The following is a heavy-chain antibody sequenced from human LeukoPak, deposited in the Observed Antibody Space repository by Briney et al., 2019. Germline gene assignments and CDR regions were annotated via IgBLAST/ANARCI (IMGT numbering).Heavy chain of an antibody. Sequence: SETLSLTCTVSGGSISSSSYYWGWIRQPPGKGLEWIGSIYYSGSTYYNPSLKSRVTISVDTSKNQFSLKMRSVTAADTAIYYCSRRMTRESLRASRIDPFDIWATGQRSASL. V-gene: IGHV4-39*07. CDR2: IYYSGST. J-gene: IGHJ3*02. CDR1: GGSISSSSYY. CDR3: SRRMTRESLRASRIDPFDI. D-gene: IGHD2/OR15-2a*01.